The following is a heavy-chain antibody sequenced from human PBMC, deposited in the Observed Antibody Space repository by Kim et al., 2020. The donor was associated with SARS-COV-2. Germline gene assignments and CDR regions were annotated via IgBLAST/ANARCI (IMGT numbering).Heavy chain of an antibody. J-gene: IGHJ3*01. Sequence: SETLSLTCTVSGGSISSGGYYWSWIRQHPGKGLEWIGYIYYSGSTYYNPSLKSRVTISVDTSKNQFSLKLSSVTTADTAVYYCARVPILRIAAREKGEDAFDFWGQGTMVTVSS. CDR2: IYYSGST. D-gene: IGHD6-6*01. V-gene: IGHV4-31*03. CDR3: ARVPILRIAAREKGEDAFDF. CDR1: GGSISSGGYY.